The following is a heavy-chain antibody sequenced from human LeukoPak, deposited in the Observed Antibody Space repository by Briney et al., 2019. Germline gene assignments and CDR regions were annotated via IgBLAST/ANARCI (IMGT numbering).Heavy chain of an antibody. CDR1: GGSISSSSYY. V-gene: IGHV4-39*01. CDR3: ARHLRRAGAFDI. Sequence: SETLSLTCTVSGGSISSSSYYWGWIRQPPGKGLEWIGSIYCSGSTYYNPSLKSRVTISVDTSKNQFSLKLSSVTAADTVVYYCARHLRRAGAFDIWGQGTMVTVSS. J-gene: IGHJ3*02. D-gene: IGHD3-10*01. CDR2: IYCSGST.